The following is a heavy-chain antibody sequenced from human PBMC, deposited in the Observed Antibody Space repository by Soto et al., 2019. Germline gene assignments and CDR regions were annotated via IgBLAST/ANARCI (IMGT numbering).Heavy chain of an antibody. D-gene: IGHD3-22*01. CDR2: ISSSSSYR. J-gene: IGHJ6*02. CDR1: GFTFSTYT. Sequence: EVQLVESGGGLVKPGGSLRLSCAASGFTFSTYTMNWVRQAPGKGLEWVSSISSSSSYRYYTDSVKGRFTISRDNAKNSLYLQMNSLRAADTAVYYCAGVVDYYDPYDYYGMDVWGQGTTVAVSS. V-gene: IGHV3-21*01. CDR3: AGVVDYYDPYDYYGMDV.